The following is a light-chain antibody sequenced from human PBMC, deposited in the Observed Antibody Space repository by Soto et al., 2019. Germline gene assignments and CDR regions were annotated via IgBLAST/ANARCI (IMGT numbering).Light chain of an antibody. CDR1: SSDVGSYDH. Sequence: QSALTQPPSASGSPGQSVTISCAGTSSDVGSYDHVSWYQQHPGKAPKLMIYDVTEWPSGVPDRFSGSKSGNAASLTVSGLQTEDEADYYCSSFAGSNNVVFGGGTKLTVL. J-gene: IGLJ3*02. CDR3: SSFAGSNNVV. CDR2: DVT. V-gene: IGLV2-8*01.